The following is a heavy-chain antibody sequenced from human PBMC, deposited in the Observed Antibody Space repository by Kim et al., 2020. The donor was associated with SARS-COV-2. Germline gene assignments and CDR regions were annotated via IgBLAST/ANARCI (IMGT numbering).Heavy chain of an antibody. CDR3: ARVNLGIAAAGKRLDY. Sequence: SETLSLTCAVYGGSFSGYYWSWIRQPPWKGLEWIGEINHSGSTNYNPSLKSRVTISVDTSKNQFSLKLSSVTAADTAVYYCARVNLGIAAAGKRLDYWGQGTLVTVSS. CDR1: GGSFSGYY. D-gene: IGHD6-13*01. CDR2: INHSGST. J-gene: IGHJ4*02. V-gene: IGHV4-34*01.